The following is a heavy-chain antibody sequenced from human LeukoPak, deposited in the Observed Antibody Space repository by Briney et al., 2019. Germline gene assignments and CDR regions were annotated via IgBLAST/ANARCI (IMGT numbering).Heavy chain of an antibody. Sequence: SETLSLTCAVSGYSISSGYYWGWIRQPPGKGLEWIGSIYHSGSTYYNPSLKSRVTISVDTSKNQFSLKLSFVTAADTAVYYCARVIGYCSSTSCYWFDPWGQGTLVTVSS. J-gene: IGHJ5*02. CDR3: ARVIGYCSSTSCYWFDP. CDR2: IYHSGST. V-gene: IGHV4-38-2*01. D-gene: IGHD2-2*01. CDR1: GYSISSGYY.